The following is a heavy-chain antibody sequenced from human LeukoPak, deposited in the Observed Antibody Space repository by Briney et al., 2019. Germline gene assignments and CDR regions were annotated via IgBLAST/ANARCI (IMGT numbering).Heavy chain of an antibody. CDR3: ARTIGYYYYMDV. J-gene: IGHJ6*03. CDR2: MNPNSGNT. V-gene: IGHV1-8*03. CDR1: GYTLTNYD. D-gene: IGHD2-15*01. Sequence: VASVKVSCKASGYTLTNYDINWVRQATGQGLEWMGWMNPNSGNTGHAQKFQGRVTITRNTSISTAYMELSSLRSEDTAVYYCARTIGYYYYMDVWGKGTTVTVSS.